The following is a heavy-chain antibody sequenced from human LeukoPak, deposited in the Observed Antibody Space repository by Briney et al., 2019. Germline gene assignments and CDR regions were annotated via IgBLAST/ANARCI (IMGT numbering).Heavy chain of an antibody. D-gene: IGHD4-17*01. V-gene: IGHV3-30*04. J-gene: IGHJ4*02. Sequence: GGSLRLSCAASEFTFSNYPMHWVRQAPGKGLEWVAVVSYDGGTKYYANSVRGRFTISRDNFKNTLYLEMNSLRTVDTAVYYCARDPIVGYGDYFDYWGQGSLVTVSS. CDR1: EFTFSNYP. CDR2: VSYDGGTK. CDR3: ARDPIVGYGDYFDY.